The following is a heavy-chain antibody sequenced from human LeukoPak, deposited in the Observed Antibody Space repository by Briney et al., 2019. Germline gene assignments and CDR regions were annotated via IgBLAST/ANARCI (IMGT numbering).Heavy chain of an antibody. CDR1: GFSFSNAW. Sequence: QAGGSLRLSCATSGFSFSNAWMNWVRQAPGKGLEWVSTITTSDGNTYYADSVKGRFTVSRDNSKNTLFLQMNSLRAEDTAVYYCAKDGGLWVSAHWGDSWGRGTLVTVSS. V-gene: IGHV3-23*01. D-gene: IGHD7-27*01. J-gene: IGHJ4*02. CDR2: ITTSDGNT. CDR3: AKDGGLWVSAHWGDS.